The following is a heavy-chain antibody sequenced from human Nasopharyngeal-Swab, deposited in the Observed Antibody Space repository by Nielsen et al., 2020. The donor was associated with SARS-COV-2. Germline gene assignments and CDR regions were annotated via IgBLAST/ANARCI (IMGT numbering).Heavy chain of an antibody. J-gene: IGHJ6*02. CDR1: GYTFTSYG. CDR2: ISAYNGNT. Sequence: ASVKVSCKASGYTFTSYGISWMRQAPGQGLEWMGWISAYNGNTNYAQRLQGRVTMTTDTSTSTAYMELRSLRSDDTAVYYCARESGSSWPEQQYYYYYGMDVWGQGTTVTVSS. V-gene: IGHV1-18*01. CDR3: ARESGSSWPEQQYYYYYGMDV. D-gene: IGHD6-13*01.